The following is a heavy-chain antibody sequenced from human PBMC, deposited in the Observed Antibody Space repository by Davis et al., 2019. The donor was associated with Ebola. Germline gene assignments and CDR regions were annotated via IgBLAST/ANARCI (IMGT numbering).Heavy chain of an antibody. V-gene: IGHV3-30-3*01. CDR2: ISFDGINK. CDR1: GFTFSNYA. Sequence: GESLKISCAASGFTFSNYAMNWVRQAPGKGLEWVAVISFDGINKFYADSVKGRFTISRDNSKNTLYLQMNTLRAEDTAIYYCAKDLTSYYGSGDFFDYWGQGILVTVSS. CDR3: AKDLTSYYGSGDFFDY. J-gene: IGHJ4*02. D-gene: IGHD3-10*01.